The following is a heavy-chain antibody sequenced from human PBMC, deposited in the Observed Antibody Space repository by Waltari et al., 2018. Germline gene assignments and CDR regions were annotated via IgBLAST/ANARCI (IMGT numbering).Heavy chain of an antibody. V-gene: IGHV3-33*01. Sequence: QVQLVESGGGVVQPGRSLRLSCAASGFTFSSYGMHWVRQAPGKGLGWVSFLWYDGSNKYYADSVKGRFTISRDNSKNTLYLQMNSLRAEDTAVYYCARALLIAAAGQFGYWGQGTLVTVSS. CDR1: GFTFSSYG. CDR2: LWYDGSNK. J-gene: IGHJ4*02. CDR3: ARALLIAAAGQFGY. D-gene: IGHD6-13*01.